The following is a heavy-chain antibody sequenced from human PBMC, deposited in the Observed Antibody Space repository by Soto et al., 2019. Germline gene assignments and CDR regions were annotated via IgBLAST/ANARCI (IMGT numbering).Heavy chain of an antibody. Sequence: PSETLSLTCTVSGDSVTSYSWNWIRQPPGKGLEWIGYISYSGSSSCNPSLKSRVTISVDMSRNHFSLKLTSVTAADTAVYSCAREIADYHDSAGYYSAWFDPWGQGTLVTVSS. CDR1: GDSVTSYS. V-gene: IGHV4-59*02. J-gene: IGHJ5*02. D-gene: IGHD3-22*01. CDR3: AREIADYHDSAGYYSAWFDP. CDR2: ISYSGSS.